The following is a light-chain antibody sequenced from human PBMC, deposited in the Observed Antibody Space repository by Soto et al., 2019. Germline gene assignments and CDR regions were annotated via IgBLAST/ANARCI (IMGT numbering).Light chain of an antibody. Sequence: QAVVTQPPSASGTPGQRVTISCSGSSSNFGSNPVNWYQQFPGTAPKLLIYNDYQRPSGVPDRFSGSKSGTSASLAISGLQSEDEADYYCAAWYDSLNNYVFGTGTKLTVL. CDR3: AAWYDSLNNYV. J-gene: IGLJ1*01. CDR2: NDY. CDR1: SSNFGSNP. V-gene: IGLV1-44*01.